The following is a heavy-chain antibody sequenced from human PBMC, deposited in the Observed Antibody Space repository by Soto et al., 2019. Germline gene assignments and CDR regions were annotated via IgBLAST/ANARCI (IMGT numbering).Heavy chain of an antibody. J-gene: IGHJ4*02. V-gene: IGHV3-23*01. CDR2: ISATGGST. CDR3: AKDRLAGNFDY. Sequence: GGPLILSCAASGFTFNNYAMNWVRQAPGKGLEWVATISATGGSTYYADSVKGRFTISRDNSKNTLYLQMNGLRVEDTAVYYCAKDRLAGNFDYWGQGTQVTVSS. CDR1: GFTFNNYA.